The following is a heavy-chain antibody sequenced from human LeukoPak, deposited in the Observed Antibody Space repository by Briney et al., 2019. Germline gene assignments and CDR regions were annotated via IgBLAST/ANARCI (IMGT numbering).Heavy chain of an antibody. CDR3: ARDTRMDPLYYGMDV. CDR1: GGTFSSYT. CDR2: IIPIFGTA. J-gene: IGHJ6*02. Sequence: SVKVSCKASGGTFSSYTISWVRQAPGQGLEWMGGIIPIFGTANYARKFQGRVTITADESTSAAYMELSSLRSEDTALYYCARDTRMDPLYYGMDVWGQGTTVTVSS. V-gene: IGHV1-69*13. D-gene: IGHD2-8*01.